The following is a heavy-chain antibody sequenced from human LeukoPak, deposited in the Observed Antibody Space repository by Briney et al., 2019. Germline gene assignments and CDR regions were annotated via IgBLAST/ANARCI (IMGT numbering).Heavy chain of an antibody. CDR2: IYSGQNT. V-gene: IGHV3-66*02. CDR1: GFTVSSDF. J-gene: IGHJ4*02. CDR3: ARGLEMTDPFGY. D-gene: IGHD5-24*01. Sequence: PGGSLRLSCAASGFTVSSDFMSWVRQAPGKGLEWVSVIYSGQNTYYADSVKGRFTISRDNSKNTVYLQMNRLGVEDTAVYYCARGLEMTDPFGYWGQGTLVTVSS.